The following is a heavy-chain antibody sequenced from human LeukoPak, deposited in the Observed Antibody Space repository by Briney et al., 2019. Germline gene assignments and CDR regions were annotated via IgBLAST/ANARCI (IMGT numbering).Heavy chain of an antibody. CDR1: GGTFSSYA. V-gene: IGHV1-69*13. D-gene: IGHD3-3*01. Sequence: GASVNVSCTASGGTFSSYAISWVRQAPRQGLEWMGGSIPIFGTANYAQKFPGRVTITADESTSTAYMELSSLRSEDTAVYYCARVVATESTIFGMNWFDPWGQGTLVSVSS. CDR2: SIPIFGTA. J-gene: IGHJ5*02. CDR3: ARVVATESTIFGMNWFDP.